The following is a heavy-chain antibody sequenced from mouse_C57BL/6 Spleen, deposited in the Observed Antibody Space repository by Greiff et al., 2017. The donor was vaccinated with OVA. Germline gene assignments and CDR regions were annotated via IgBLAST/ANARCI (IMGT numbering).Heavy chain of an antibody. V-gene: IGHV1-50*01. CDR3: ARLEGGPFAY. Sequence: QVQLQQSGAELVKPGASVKLSCKASGYTFTSYWMPWVKQRPGPGLEWIGEIDPSDSYTNYNQKFKGKATLTVDTSSSTAYMQLSSLTSEDSAVYYCARLEGGPFAYWGQGTLVTVSA. CDR1: GYTFTSYW. J-gene: IGHJ3*01. CDR2: IDPSDSYT.